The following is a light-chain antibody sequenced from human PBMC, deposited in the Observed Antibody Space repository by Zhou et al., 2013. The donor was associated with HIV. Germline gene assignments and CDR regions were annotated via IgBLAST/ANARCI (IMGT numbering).Light chain of an antibody. Sequence: EIVLTQSPATLSLSPGDRATLSCRASQSVTTYVAWYQQKAGQGPRLLIYAASNRATGIPARFSGSGSGTDFTLTISSLEPEDFAVYYCQQRSDWPPAYIFGQGTKLEI. CDR3: QQRSDWPPAYI. CDR1: QSVTTY. V-gene: IGKV3-11*01. J-gene: IGKJ2*01. CDR2: AAS.